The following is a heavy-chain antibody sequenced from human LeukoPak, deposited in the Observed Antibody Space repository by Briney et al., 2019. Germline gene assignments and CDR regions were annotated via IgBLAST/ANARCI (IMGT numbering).Heavy chain of an antibody. CDR1: GGTFSSYA. J-gene: IGHJ5*02. D-gene: IGHD6-13*01. Sequence: SVKVSCKASGGTFSSYAISWVRQAPGQGLEWMGRIIPILGIANYAQKFQGRVTITADKSTSTAYMELSSLRSEDTAVYYCARDRVEVGVAAAGWFDPWGQGTLVTASS. CDR3: ARDRVEVGVAAAGWFDP. CDR2: IIPILGIA. V-gene: IGHV1-69*04.